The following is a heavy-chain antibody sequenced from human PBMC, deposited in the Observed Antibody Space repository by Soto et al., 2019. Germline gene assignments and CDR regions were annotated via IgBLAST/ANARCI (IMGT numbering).Heavy chain of an antibody. V-gene: IGHV3-53*02. CDR3: ARCSGWYGQCYFDC. CDR1: GFIVSSSS. Sequence: DVQLVETGGGLIQPGGSLRLSCAASGFIVSSSSMSWVRQAPGKGLEWVSVLYSDGRTYYADSVKGRFTISRDNSKNTLYLQMNSLSAEDTAVYYCARCSGWYGQCYFDCWGQGTLVTVSS. J-gene: IGHJ4*02. D-gene: IGHD6-13*01. CDR2: LYSDGRT.